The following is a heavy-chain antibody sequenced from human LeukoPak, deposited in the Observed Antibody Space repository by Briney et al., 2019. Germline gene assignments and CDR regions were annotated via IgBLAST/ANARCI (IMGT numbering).Heavy chain of an antibody. CDR3: ARDLTVPTSMDV. J-gene: IGHJ6*04. CDR1: GFTFSSYE. CDR2: ISASGSSI. V-gene: IGHV3-48*03. D-gene: IGHD2-2*01. Sequence: GGSLRLSCAASGFTFSSYEMNWVRQAPGKGLEWVSYISASGSSIYYADSVKGRFTISRDNAKNSLYLQMNSLRAEDTAVYYCARDLTVPTSMDVWGKGTTVTVSS.